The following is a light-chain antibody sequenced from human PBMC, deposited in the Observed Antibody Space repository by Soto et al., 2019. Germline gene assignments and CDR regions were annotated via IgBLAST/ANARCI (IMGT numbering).Light chain of an antibody. J-gene: IGKJ1*01. CDR1: QSISSG. V-gene: IGKV1-5*01. CDR3: QQYNSYRWT. CDR2: DAS. Sequence: DIQMTQSPSTLSASVGDRVTITCRASQSISSGLAWYQQKPGKAPKLLIYDASSLESGVPSRFSGSGSWTEFTLTISSLQPDDFATYYCQQYNSYRWTFGQGTKVEIK.